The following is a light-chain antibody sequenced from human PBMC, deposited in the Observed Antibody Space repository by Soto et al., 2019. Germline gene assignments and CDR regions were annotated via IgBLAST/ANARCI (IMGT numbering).Light chain of an antibody. CDR1: QSAGNF. V-gene: IGKV3D-15*01. CDR3: QQHNQWPIP. Sequence: EIVLKQSPATLSLSTGERATLSCRASQSAGNFLAWYQQKPGQAPRLLIYYISTRATGIPARFSGSGSGTEFTLTINSLQSEDSAVYYCQQHNQWPIPFGQ. J-gene: IGKJ5*01. CDR2: YIS.